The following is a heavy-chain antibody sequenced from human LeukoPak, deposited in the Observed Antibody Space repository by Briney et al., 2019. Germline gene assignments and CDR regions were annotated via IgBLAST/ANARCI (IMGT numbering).Heavy chain of an antibody. Sequence: ASVKVSCKASGYSFTTYAMNWVRQAPGQGLERMGWINTNTGTPSYAQGFAGRFVFSLDTSVSTAYLQISNLKTEDTAVYYCARDQVAAAFLRFDPWGQGTLVTVSS. CDR1: GYSFTTYA. J-gene: IGHJ5*02. V-gene: IGHV7-4-1*02. CDR2: INTNTGTP. D-gene: IGHD2-15*01. CDR3: ARDQVAAAFLRFDP.